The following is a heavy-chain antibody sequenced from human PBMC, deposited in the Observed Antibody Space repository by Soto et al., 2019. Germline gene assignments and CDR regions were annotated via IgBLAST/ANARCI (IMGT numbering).Heavy chain of an antibody. CDR1: GFTFSSYS. CDR2: IYSSGST. Sequence: GGSLTLSCAASGFTFSSYSMSWVRQAPGKGLEWVSLIYSSGSTKYADSVKGRFTISRDNSKNTVHLQMNTLRAEDTAVYYCAREIPAAIFDYWGQGTLVTVSS. D-gene: IGHD2-2*01. J-gene: IGHJ4*02. V-gene: IGHV3-66*01. CDR3: AREIPAAIFDY.